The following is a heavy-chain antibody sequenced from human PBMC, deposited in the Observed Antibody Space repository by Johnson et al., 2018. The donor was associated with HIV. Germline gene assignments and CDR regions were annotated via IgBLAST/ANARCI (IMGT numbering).Heavy chain of an antibody. CDR1: GFTFSDYY. CDR3: ASPKTPTRVVRGAFDI. CDR2: ISRLGSTL. V-gene: IGHV3-11*04. D-gene: IGHD3-10*01. J-gene: IGHJ3*02. Sequence: QVPLVESGGGLVKPGGSLRLSCVSSGFTFSDYYMSWIRQAPGKGLEWVSYISRLGSTLYYAASVPGRFTISRDNAKNSLYLQMNSLRAEDTAVYYCASPKTPTRVVRGAFDIWGQGTMVTVSS.